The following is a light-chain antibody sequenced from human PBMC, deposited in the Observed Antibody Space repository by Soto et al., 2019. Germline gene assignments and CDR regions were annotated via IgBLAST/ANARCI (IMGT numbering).Light chain of an antibody. V-gene: IGLV1-36*01. Sequence: QSVLTQPPSMSDAPGQRVTISCSGSRSNIGDNAVSWYRHLPGKAPKLLIYLDDLLPSGVSDRFSGSKSGTSASLAIRGLQSEDEADYYCVAWDGSLNGWVFGGGTKLTVL. CDR1: RSNIGDNA. CDR3: VAWDGSLNGWV. CDR2: LDD. J-gene: IGLJ3*02.